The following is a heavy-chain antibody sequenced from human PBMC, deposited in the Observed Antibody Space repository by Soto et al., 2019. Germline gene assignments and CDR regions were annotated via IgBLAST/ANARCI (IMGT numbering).Heavy chain of an antibody. Sequence: EVQLVESGGGSVQPGGSLRLSCAASGFTFSSYWMDWVRQAPGKGLVWVSRINADGSTTNYADSVKGRFTISRDNAKRTLYLQLNSLRAEDTAVYYCIRGGGYSYGSLDYWGQGTLVTVSS. J-gene: IGHJ4*02. V-gene: IGHV3-74*01. CDR2: INADGSTT. CDR3: IRGGGYSYGSLDY. CDR1: GFTFSSYW. D-gene: IGHD5-12*01.